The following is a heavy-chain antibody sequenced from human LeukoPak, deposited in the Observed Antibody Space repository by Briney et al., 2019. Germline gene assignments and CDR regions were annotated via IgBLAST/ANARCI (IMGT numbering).Heavy chain of an antibody. J-gene: IGHJ6*03. Sequence: ASVKVSCKASGYTFPSYDINWVRQATGQGLEWMGWMNPNSGNTGYAQKFQGRVTMTRNTSISTAYMELSSLRSEDTAVYYCARGSYYDFWSGYYSYYYYMDVWGKGTTVTVSS. CDR3: ARGSYYDFWSGYYSYYYYMDV. D-gene: IGHD3-3*01. CDR2: MNPNSGNT. V-gene: IGHV1-8*01. CDR1: GYTFPSYD.